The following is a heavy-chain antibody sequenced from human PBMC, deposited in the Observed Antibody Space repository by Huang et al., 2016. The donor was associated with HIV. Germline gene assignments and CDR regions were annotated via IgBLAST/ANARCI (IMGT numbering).Heavy chain of an antibody. V-gene: IGHV3-74*01. D-gene: IGHD3-10*01. CDR1: GFTFSSYW. J-gene: IGHJ4*02. Sequence: EVQMVESGGGLVQPGGSLRLSCATSGFTFSSYWMHWVRQVPGKGLVWVSHINIDGSRTSYADSVKGRFTISRDNAENTLFLQMNNLRAEDTAVYYRVTASGIYGVYWGQGTLVTVSS. CDR2: INIDGSRT. CDR3: VTASGIYGVY.